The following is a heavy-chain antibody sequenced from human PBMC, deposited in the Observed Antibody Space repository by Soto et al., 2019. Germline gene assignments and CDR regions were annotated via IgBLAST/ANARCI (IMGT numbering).Heavy chain of an antibody. Sequence: GGSLRLSCAASGFTFSSYGMHWVRQAPGKGLEWVAVISYDGSNKYYADSVKGRFTISRDNSKNTLYLQMNSLRAEDTAVYYCAKATSGIDYWGQGTLVTVSS. CDR1: GFTFSSYG. D-gene: IGHD3-10*01. CDR3: AKATSGIDY. V-gene: IGHV3-30*18. CDR2: ISYDGSNK. J-gene: IGHJ4*02.